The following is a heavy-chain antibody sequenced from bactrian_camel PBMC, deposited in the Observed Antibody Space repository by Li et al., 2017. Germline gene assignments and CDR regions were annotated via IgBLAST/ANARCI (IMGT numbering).Heavy chain of an antibody. CDR2: IGSDGRG. Sequence: HVQLVESGGDSVQPGGSLRLSCAVSGDTSGTICMAWFRQAPGKEREGVAAIGSDGRGSYADSVKGRFTISKHNAGNTLYLQMDSLKPEDTAMYYCAPHIPWRRCDVNNIPPAAYNFYGDGTQVTVSS. CDR1: GDTSGTIC. D-gene: IGHD1*01. V-gene: IGHV3S53*01. J-gene: IGHJ4*01.